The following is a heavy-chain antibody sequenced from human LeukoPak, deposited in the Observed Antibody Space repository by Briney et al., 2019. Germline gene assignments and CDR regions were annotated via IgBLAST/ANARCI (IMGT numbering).Heavy chain of an antibody. CDR2: IYYSGST. CDR3: AGGYDYTSISVDY. V-gene: IGHV4-39*01. Sequence: SETLSLTCTVSGGSISSTNHYWSWIRQPPGKGLEWIGVIYYSGSTYYNPSLKSRVTISVDTSKNQFSLKLSSVTAADTAVYYCAGGYDYTSISVDYWGQGTLVTVSS. J-gene: IGHJ4*02. D-gene: IGHD4-11*01. CDR1: GGSISSTNHY.